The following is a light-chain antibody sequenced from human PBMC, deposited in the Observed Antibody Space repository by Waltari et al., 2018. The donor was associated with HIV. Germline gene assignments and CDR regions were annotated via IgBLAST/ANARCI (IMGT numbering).Light chain of an antibody. V-gene: IGLV3-21*04. CDR2: YNA. J-gene: IGLJ2*01. Sequence: SYVLTQPPSVSVAPGKTAKITCVGNNIGTKSVHWYQQKPDQAPVLVIYYNADRPSGIPERFSGSNSGNTATLTINRVEAGDEADYYCHVWDTISDYVVFGGGSKLTVL. CDR1: NIGTKS. CDR3: HVWDTISDYVV.